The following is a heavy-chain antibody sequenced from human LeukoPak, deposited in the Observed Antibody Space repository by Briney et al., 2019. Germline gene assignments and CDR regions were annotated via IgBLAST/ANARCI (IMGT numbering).Heavy chain of an antibody. CDR2: ISAYNGNT. D-gene: IGHD5-12*01. CDR3: ARVGLIVATTAHHDAFDI. J-gene: IGHJ3*02. CDR1: GYTFTSYG. V-gene: IGHV1-18*01. Sequence: GASVKVSCKASGYTFTSYGISWVRQAPGQGLEWMGWISAYNGNTNYAQKLQGRVTMTTDTSTSTAYMELRSLRSDDTAVYYCARVGLIVATTAHHDAFDIWGQGTMVTVSS.